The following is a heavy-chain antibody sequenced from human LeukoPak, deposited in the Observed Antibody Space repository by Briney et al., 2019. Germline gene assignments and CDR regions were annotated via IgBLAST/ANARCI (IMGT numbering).Heavy chain of an antibody. CDR1: GGSISSGDYY. CDR2: IYYSGST. Sequence: SQTLSLTCTVSGGSISSGDYYWSWIRQPPGKGLEWIGYIYYSGSTYYNPSLKSRVTISEDTSKNQFSLKLSSVTAADTAVYYCARMVYSSSLIDYWGQGTLVTVSS. J-gene: IGHJ4*02. D-gene: IGHD6-13*01. V-gene: IGHV4-30-4*01. CDR3: ARMVYSSSLIDY.